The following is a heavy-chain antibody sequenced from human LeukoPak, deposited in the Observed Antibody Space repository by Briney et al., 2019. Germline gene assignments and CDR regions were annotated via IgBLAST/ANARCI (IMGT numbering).Heavy chain of an antibody. Sequence: GGSLRLSCAASGFTFSSYAMHWVRQAPGKGLEWVAVISYDGSNKYYADSVKGRFTISRDNSKNTLYLQMNSLKTEDTAVYYCTTRGGSFSIFDYWGQGTLVIVSS. CDR3: TTRGGSFSIFDY. D-gene: IGHD1-26*01. CDR1: GFTFSSYA. CDR2: ISYDGSNK. V-gene: IGHV3-30-3*01. J-gene: IGHJ4*02.